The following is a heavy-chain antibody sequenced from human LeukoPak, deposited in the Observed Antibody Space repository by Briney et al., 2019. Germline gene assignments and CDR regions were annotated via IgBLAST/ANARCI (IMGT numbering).Heavy chain of an antibody. CDR3: SRERGGGDINFDY. V-gene: IGHV3-48*03. CDR1: GFTFSSYG. D-gene: IGHD2-21*02. CDR2: ISRSGATI. Sequence: PGGSLRLSCAASGFTFSSYGMNWVRQAPGKGPEWISYISRSGATIYYADSVKGRFTISRDNAKNSLYLQMSSLGAEDTAIYYSSRERGGGDINFDYSGQGTLVTASS. J-gene: IGHJ4*02.